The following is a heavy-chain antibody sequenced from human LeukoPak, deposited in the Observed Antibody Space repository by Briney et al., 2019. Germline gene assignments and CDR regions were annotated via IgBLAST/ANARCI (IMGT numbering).Heavy chain of an antibody. V-gene: IGHV4-34*01. D-gene: IGHD3-22*01. CDR1: GGSFSGYY. CDR2: ISHSGST. J-gene: IGHJ4*02. Sequence: PSETLSLTCAVYGGSFSGYYWSWIRQPPGKGLEWIGEISHSGSTNYNPSLKSRVTISVDTSKNQFSLKLSSVTAADTAVYYCARGLGGHYYDSSGYLRDYWGQGTLVTVSS. CDR3: ARGLGGHYYDSSGYLRDY.